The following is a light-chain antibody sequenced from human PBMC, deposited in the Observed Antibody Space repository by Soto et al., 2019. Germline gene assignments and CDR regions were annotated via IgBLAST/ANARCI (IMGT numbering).Light chain of an antibody. CDR1: QSVGGSS. Sequence: ETVLTQSPGTLSLSPGERATVSCRASQSVGGSSLAWYQQRPGQAPRLLIYDTSKRATGIPDRFSGSGSGTDFTLTISSLQPEDFATYYCQQDLRPPLTFGPGTKVDIK. CDR3: QQDLRPPLT. J-gene: IGKJ3*01. CDR2: DTS. V-gene: IGKV3-20*01.